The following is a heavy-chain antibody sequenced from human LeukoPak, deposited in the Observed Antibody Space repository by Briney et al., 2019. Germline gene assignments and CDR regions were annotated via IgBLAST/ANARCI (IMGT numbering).Heavy chain of an antibody. Sequence: PGGSLRLSCAASGFTFDDYAMHWVRQAPGKGLEWVSGISWNSGSIGYADSVKGRFTISRDNAKNSLYLQMNSLRAEDTALYYCAKASGHYYGSGSYYNVDYFDYWGQGTLVTVSS. CDR1: GFTFDDYA. V-gene: IGHV3-9*01. CDR3: AKASGHYYGSGSYYNVDYFDY. J-gene: IGHJ4*02. D-gene: IGHD3-10*01. CDR2: ISWNSGSI.